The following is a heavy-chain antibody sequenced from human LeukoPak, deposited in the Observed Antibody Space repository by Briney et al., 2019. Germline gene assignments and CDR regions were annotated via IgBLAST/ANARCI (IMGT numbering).Heavy chain of an antibody. J-gene: IGHJ3*02. D-gene: IGHD5-24*01. CDR3: ARRMAAFDI. CDR2: ISWNSGSI. Sequence: PGRSLRLSXAASGFTFDDYAMHCVRQAPGKGLEWGSGISWNSGSIVYADSVKGRFTISRDNAKNSLYLQMNSLRAEDMALYYCARRMAAFDIWGQGTMVTVSS. CDR1: GFTFDDYA. V-gene: IGHV3-9*03.